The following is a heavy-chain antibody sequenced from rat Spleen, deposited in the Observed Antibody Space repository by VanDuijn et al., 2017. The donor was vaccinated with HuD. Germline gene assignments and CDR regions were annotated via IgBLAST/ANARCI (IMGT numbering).Heavy chain of an antibody. D-gene: IGHD4-4*01. V-gene: IGHV2-30*01. CDR1: GFSLTSYN. CDR2: MWNGGGT. Sequence: QVQLKESGPGLVQPSQTLSLTCTVSGFSLTSYNVHWVRQPPGKGLEWMGAMWNGGGTDYNSAFKSRRSISRDTSKSQVFLKMNRLQTDDTAMYFCAKFGIRGSWGQGVMVTVSS. CDR3: AKFGIRGS. J-gene: IGHJ2*01.